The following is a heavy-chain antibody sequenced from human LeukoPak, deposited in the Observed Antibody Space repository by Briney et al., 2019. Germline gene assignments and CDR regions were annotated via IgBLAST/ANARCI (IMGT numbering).Heavy chain of an antibody. J-gene: IGHJ4*02. D-gene: IGHD3-10*01. CDR1: GFTFSSYA. CDR3: AKALYYYGSGSYYNPRYYFDY. V-gene: IGHV3-23*01. CDR2: ISGSGGST. Sequence: GGSLRLSCAASGFTFSSYAMSWVRQAPGKGLEWVSAISGSGGSTYYADSVKGRFTISRDNSKNTLYPQMNSLRAEDTAVYYCAKALYYYGSGSYYNPRYYFDYWGQGTLVTVSS.